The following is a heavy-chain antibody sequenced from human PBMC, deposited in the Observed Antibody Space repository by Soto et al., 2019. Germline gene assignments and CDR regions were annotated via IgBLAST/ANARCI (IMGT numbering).Heavy chain of an antibody. J-gene: IGHJ6*02. CDR3: ARLGGSCSSTSCYGYYGMDV. CDR1: GGYISSGPYS. V-gene: IGHV4-39*01. CDR2: FYYSGST. D-gene: IGHD2-2*01. Sequence: SQTQSLTCTVSGGYISSGPYSWGWIRQPPGKGLEWIGTFYYSGSTNYNPSLESRVTISVDTSKNQFSLKVSSVTAADTAVYYCARLGGSCSSTSCYGYYGMDVWGQGTTVTVSS.